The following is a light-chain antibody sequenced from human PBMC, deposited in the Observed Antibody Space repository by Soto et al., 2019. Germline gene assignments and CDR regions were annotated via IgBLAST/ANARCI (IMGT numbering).Light chain of an antibody. CDR3: QQYNDWPAT. V-gene: IGKV3-15*01. J-gene: IGKJ1*01. CDR2: GAS. CDR1: QTVSSS. Sequence: EIVMTQSPATLSVSPGETATLSCRASQTVSSSLAWYLQKPGQAPRLLIHGASTRATGIPARFSGSGSGTEFTLTISSLQSEDCAVYYCQQYNDWPATFGQGTKVEIK.